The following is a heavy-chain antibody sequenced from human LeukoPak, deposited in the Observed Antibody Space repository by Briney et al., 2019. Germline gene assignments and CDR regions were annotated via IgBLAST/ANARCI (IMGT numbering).Heavy chain of an antibody. CDR1: GGSISSSSYY. D-gene: IGHD2-21*01. V-gene: IGHV4-39*01. Sequence: SETLSLTCTVSGGSISSSSYYWGWIRQPPGKGLEWIGSIYYSGNTYYNPSLKSRVTISVDTSKNQFSLKLSSVTAADTAVYYCARVSWPYCGGDCYPGLWDWGQGTLVTVSS. J-gene: IGHJ4*02. CDR2: IYYSGNT. CDR3: ARVSWPYCGGDCYPGLWD.